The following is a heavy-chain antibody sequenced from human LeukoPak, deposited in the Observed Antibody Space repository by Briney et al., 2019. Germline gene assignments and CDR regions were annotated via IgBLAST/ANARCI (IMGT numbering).Heavy chain of an antibody. Sequence: GGSLRLSCAASGFTFSSYGMHWVRQAPGKGLEWVAVISYDGSNKYYADSVKGRFTISRDNSKNTLYLQMNSLRAEDTAVYYCATYTSGVQLRFLELTEEWGQGTRVTVSS. CDR1: GFTFSSYG. V-gene: IGHV3-30*03. CDR2: ISYDGSNK. J-gene: IGHJ4*02. D-gene: IGHD3-3*01. CDR3: ATYTSGVQLRFLELTEE.